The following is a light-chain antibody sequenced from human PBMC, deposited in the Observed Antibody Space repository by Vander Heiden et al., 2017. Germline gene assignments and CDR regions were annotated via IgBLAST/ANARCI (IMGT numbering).Light chain of an antibody. Sequence: DIQMTQSPSSLSASVGDRVTITCRASQNINSYLNWYQQKPGKAPKLLLYAASSLQSGVTSRFSGSGSGTDFTLTISSLQPEDFATYYCQQSYSTPYTFGQGTKLEIK. CDR1: QNINSY. CDR2: AAS. V-gene: IGKV1-39*01. J-gene: IGKJ2*01. CDR3: QQSYSTPYT.